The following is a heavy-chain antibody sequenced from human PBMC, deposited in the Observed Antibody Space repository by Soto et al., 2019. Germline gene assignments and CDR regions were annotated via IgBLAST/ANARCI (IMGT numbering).Heavy chain of an antibody. CDR3: ARDQRVSLTAIRAFDL. CDR1: GYTFTSYG. D-gene: IGHD2-21*02. J-gene: IGHJ2*01. Sequence: QAQLVQSGPGVKKPGASVKVSCKASGYTFTSYGFSWVRQAPGQGLEWMGWISPYNGHTIYAQNLQDRVTMTTDTSTNTAYMELRSLRSDDTATYYCARDQRVSLTAIRAFDLWGRGTQVNVSS. CDR2: ISPYNGHT. V-gene: IGHV1-18*01.